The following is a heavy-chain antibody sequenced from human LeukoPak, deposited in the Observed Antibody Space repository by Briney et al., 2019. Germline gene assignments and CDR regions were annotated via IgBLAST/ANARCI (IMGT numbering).Heavy chain of an antibody. D-gene: IGHD1-26*01. CDR3: ARRGRMGRWELRKSGYYYGMDV. Sequence: PSETLSLTCTVSGGYISSYYWSWIRQPPGKGLEWIGYIYYSGSTNYNPSLKSRVTISVDTSKNQFSLKLSSVTAADTAVYYCARRGRMGRWELRKSGYYYGMDVWGQGTTVTVSS. J-gene: IGHJ6*02. CDR2: IYYSGST. V-gene: IGHV4-59*08. CDR1: GGYISSYY.